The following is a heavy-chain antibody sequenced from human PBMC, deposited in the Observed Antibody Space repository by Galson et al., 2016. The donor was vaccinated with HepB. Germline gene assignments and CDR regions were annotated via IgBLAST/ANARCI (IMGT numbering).Heavy chain of an antibody. D-gene: IGHD6-13*01. V-gene: IGHV3-74*01. CDR1: GFTFSNHW. CDR2: INGDGSST. Sequence: SLRLSCAASGFTFSNHWMHWVRQAPGKGLVWVSRINGDGSSTSYADSVKGRFTISRDNAKNTMYLQMKSLSAEDTAVYYCARGPYSSNFYVGDYWGQGTLVTVSS. CDR3: ARGPYSSNFYVGDY. J-gene: IGHJ4*02.